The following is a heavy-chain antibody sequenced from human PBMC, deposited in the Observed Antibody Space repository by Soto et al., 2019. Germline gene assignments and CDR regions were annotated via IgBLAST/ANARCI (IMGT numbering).Heavy chain of an antibody. CDR3: ARVIRGAYYNSPLDT. CDR1: GYTFTGYF. J-gene: IGHJ5*02. CDR2: INPYSGGA. Sequence: QVQLLQSGAEVKKPGASVKVSCKASGYTFTGYFMHWVRQAPGQGLEWMGWINPYSGGADYAQSFQGRVTMTRDTSISTVYMELSRLRFDDTAVYYCARVIRGAYYNSPLDTWGQGTVVTFSS. D-gene: IGHD3-10*01. V-gene: IGHV1-2*02.